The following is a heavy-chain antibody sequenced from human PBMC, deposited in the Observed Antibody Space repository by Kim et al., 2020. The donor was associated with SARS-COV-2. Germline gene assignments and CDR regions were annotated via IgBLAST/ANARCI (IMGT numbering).Heavy chain of an antibody. D-gene: IGHD5-18*01. CDR1: GYTFTSYY. CDR2: INPSGGST. Sequence: ASVKVSCKASGYTFTSYYMHWVRQAPGQGLEWMGIINPSGGSTSYAQKFQGRVTMTRDTSTSTVYMELSSLRSEDTAVYYCARGTGIQLWLRYYYYYGMDVWGQGTTVTVSS. V-gene: IGHV1-46*01. J-gene: IGHJ6*02. CDR3: ARGTGIQLWLRYYYYYGMDV.